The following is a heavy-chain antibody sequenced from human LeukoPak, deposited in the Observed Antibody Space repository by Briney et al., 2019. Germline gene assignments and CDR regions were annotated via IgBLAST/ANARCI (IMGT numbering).Heavy chain of an antibody. CDR3: AKGTVTVPAVVAY. D-gene: IGHD2-2*01. V-gene: IGHV3-30*02. J-gene: IGHJ4*02. CDR2: IRNDGSNK. CDR1: GFTFSSYG. Sequence: GGSLRLFCAASGFTFSSYGMHWVRQAPGKGLEWLAYIRNDGSNKYYADSVKGRFTISRDNSKNTLYLQMNSLRAEDTAVYYCAKGTVTVPAVVAYWGQGPLVTVSS.